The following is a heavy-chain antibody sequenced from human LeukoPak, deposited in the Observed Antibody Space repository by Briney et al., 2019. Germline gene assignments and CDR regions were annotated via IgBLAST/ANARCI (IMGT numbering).Heavy chain of an antibody. D-gene: IGHD1-26*01. Sequence: SEPLSFTCPALGVSTTSSSYSWNGIPNPPGKGLGGIGSVNYGGPTYYNPSLKSRVTISVDTSRNQFSLKLSSVTAADTSVYYCGRHDSGTYYRFDYWGQGSLVTVSS. J-gene: IGHJ4*02. CDR2: VNYGGPT. CDR3: GRHDSGTYYRFDY. CDR1: GVSTTSSSYS. V-gene: IGHV4-39*01.